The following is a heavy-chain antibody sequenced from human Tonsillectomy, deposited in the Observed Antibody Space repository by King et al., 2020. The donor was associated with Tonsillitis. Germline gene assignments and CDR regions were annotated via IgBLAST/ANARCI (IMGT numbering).Heavy chain of an antibody. J-gene: IGHJ4*02. CDR1: GGPITKSIYY. D-gene: IGHD6-19*01. V-gene: IGHV4-39*01. CDR3: ARREATGWPAFFDS. Sequence: QLQESGPGLVKPSETLSLTCTVSGGPITKSIYYWGWIRQAPGKGLEWIASVYYAGTSYNNPSLERRLTLSVDTSKNQFSLKSTSVTAADTAVYYCARREATGWPAFFDSWGQGTLVTVSS. CDR2: VYYAGTS.